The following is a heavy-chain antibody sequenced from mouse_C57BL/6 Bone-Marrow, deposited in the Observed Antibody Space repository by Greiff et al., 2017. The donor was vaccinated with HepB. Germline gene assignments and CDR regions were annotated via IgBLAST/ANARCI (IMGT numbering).Heavy chain of an antibody. J-gene: IGHJ2*01. CDR2: INPSTGGT. V-gene: IGHV1-42*01. D-gene: IGHD2-4*01. CDR1: GYSFTGYY. CDR3: ARSYDYDFDY. Sequence: VQLQQSGPELVKPGASVKISCKASGYSFTGYYMNWVKQSPEKSLEWIGEINPSTGGTTYNQKLKAKATLTVDKSSSTAYMQLKSLTSEDSAVYYCARSYDYDFDYWGQGTTLTVSS.